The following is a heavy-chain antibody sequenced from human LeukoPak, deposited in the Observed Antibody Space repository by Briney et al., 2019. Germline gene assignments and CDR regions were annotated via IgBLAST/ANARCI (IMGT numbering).Heavy chain of an antibody. D-gene: IGHD3-10*01. CDR3: ASNLASSFHI. V-gene: IGHV3-7*01. CDR1: GFIFSNYW. CDR2: IKEDGSEK. Sequence: GGSLRLSCVASGFIFSNYWMSWVRQTPGKGLEWVANIKEDGSEKYYVDSVKGRFTISRDNAKNSLYLQMNSLRVEDTAIYYCASNLASSFHIWGQGKMVIVSS. J-gene: IGHJ3*02.